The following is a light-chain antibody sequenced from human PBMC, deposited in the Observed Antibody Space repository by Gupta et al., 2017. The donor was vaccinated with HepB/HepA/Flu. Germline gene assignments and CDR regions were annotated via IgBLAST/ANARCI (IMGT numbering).Light chain of an antibody. J-gene: IGKJ4*01. Sequence: DIVMTQSPDSLAVSLGERATINCKSSQSVLYSSNNKNYLTWYQQKPGQPPKLLIYWASTRESGVPDRFSASGSGTDFTLTISSLQAEDVAVYYCQQDDSIPLTFGGGTKVEIK. CDR1: QSVLYSSNNKNY. V-gene: IGKV4-1*01. CDR2: WAS. CDR3: QQDDSIPLT.